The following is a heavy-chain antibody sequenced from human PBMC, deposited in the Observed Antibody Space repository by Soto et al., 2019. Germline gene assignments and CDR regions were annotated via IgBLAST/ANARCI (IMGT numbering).Heavy chain of an antibody. V-gene: IGHV3-11*06. J-gene: IGHJ4*02. CDR3: ARGDGAVGAAIDI. Sequence: PGGSLRLSCVVSGFTFSDHYMNWARQAPGKGLQWVAYISSRSSEINYADPVKGRFTISRDNAKNSVFLHMTSLTAEDTGVYFCARGDGAVGAAIDIWGQGTLVTVSS. CDR2: ISSRSSEI. CDR1: GFTFSDHY. D-gene: IGHD2-15*01.